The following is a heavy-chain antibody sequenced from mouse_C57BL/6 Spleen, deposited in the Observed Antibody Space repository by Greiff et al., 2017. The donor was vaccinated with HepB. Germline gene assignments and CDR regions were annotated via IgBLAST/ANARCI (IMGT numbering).Heavy chain of an antibody. D-gene: IGHD1-1*01. CDR1: GYSITSGYD. J-gene: IGHJ1*03. V-gene: IGHV3-1*01. Sequence: VQLKESGPGMVKPSQSLSLTCTVTGYSITSGYDWHWIRHFPGNKLEWMGYISYSGSTNYNPSLKSRISITHDTSKNHFFLKLNSVTTEDTATYYCARGDYGSSFDVWGTGTTVTVSS. CDR3: ARGDYGSSFDV. CDR2: ISYSGST.